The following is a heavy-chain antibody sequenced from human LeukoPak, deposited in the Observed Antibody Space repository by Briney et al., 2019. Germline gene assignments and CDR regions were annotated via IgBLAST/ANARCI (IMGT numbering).Heavy chain of an antibody. Sequence: SETLSLTCTVSGGSISSYYWSWIRQPPGKGLEWIGYIYYSGSTNYNPSLKSRVTISVDTSKNQFSLKLSSVTAADTAVYYCARVGSYGSIDYWGQGTLVTVSS. V-gene: IGHV4-59*01. J-gene: IGHJ4*02. D-gene: IGHD1-26*01. CDR3: ARVGSYGSIDY. CDR2: IYYSGST. CDR1: GGSISSYY.